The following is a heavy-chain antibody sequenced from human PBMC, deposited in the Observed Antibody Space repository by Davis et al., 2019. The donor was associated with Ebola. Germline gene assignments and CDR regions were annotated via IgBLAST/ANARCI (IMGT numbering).Heavy chain of an antibody. CDR1: GFTFSGYA. J-gene: IGHJ4*02. Sequence: PGGSLRLSCAASGFTFSGYAMSWVRQAPGKGLEWVSGLSGSGSSTYYADSVKGRFTISRDNSKNTLYLQMNSLRADDTAVYYCAKSFLITGAHMSEFRGVDYWGQGTVVTVSS. D-gene: IGHD2-8*02. CDR2: LSGSGSST. CDR3: AKSFLITGAHMSEFRGVDY. V-gene: IGHV3-23*01.